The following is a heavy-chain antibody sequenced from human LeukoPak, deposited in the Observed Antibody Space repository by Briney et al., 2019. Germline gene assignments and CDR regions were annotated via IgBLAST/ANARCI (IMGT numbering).Heavy chain of an antibody. J-gene: IGHJ3*02. V-gene: IGHV4-34*01. Sequence: SETLSLTCAVYGGSFSGYYWSWIRQPPGKGLEWIGETNHSGSTNYDPSLKSRVTISVDTSKNQFSLKLSSVTAADTAVYYCARCYYDSSGYYAFDIWGQGTMVTVSS. CDR1: GGSFSGYY. CDR2: TNHSGST. D-gene: IGHD3-22*01. CDR3: ARCYYDSSGYYAFDI.